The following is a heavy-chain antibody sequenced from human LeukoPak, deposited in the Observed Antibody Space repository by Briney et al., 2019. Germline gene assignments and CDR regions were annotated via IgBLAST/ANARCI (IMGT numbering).Heavy chain of an antibody. J-gene: IGHJ3*02. V-gene: IGHV3-33*08. CDR3: AREAYYYDSDAFDI. Sequence: PGGSLRLSCAASGFTVSSNYMSWVRQAPGKGLEWVAVIWYDGSNKYYADSVKGRFTISRDNSKNTLYLQMNSLRAEDTAVYYCAREAYYYDSDAFDIWGQGTMVTVSS. CDR1: GFTVSSNY. D-gene: IGHD3-22*01. CDR2: IWYDGSNK.